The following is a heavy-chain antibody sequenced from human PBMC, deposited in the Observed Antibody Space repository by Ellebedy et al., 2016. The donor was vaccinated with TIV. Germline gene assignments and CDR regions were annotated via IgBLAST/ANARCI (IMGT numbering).Heavy chain of an antibody. D-gene: IGHD3-16*01. Sequence: PAGSLRLSCAVSGLSGGSNYMTWVRQAPGKGLEWVSAIYSAISIYYADFVKGRFTISRDDSKNILYLQMNSLRAEDTAVYYCARSRYEGIEESLDYWGQGTLVTVSS. J-gene: IGHJ4*02. CDR1: GLSGGSNY. CDR3: ARSRYEGIEESLDY. CDR2: IYSAISI. V-gene: IGHV3-66*01.